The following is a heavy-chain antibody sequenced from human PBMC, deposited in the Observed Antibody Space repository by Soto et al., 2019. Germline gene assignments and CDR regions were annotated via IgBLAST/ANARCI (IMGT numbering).Heavy chain of an antibody. CDR1: GYTFTSYA. D-gene: IGHD2-15*01. J-gene: IGHJ4*02. CDR2: INAGNGNA. V-gene: IGHV1-3*05. CDR3: AIIPTPIY. Sequence: QVQLVQSGAEEKTPGASVKVSCKTSGYTFTSYAIHWVRQAPGQRLEWMGWINAGNGNAKYSQKFQGRLTITRDTSASTAYMELSSLRSEDTAVYYCAIIPTPIYWGQGTLVTVSS.